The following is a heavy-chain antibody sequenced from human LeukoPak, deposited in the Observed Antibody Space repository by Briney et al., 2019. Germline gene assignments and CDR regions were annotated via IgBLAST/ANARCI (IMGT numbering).Heavy chain of an antibody. CDR3: APRSPGIAAGGWFDP. CDR1: GGSISSSNW. D-gene: IGHD6-13*01. CDR2: INHSGST. J-gene: IGHJ5*02. Sequence: SETLSLTCAVSGGSISSSNWWSWVRQPPGKGLEWIGEINHSGSTNYNPSLKSRVTISVDTSKNQFSLKLSSVTAADTAVYYCAPRSPGIAAGGWFDPWGQGTLVTVSS. V-gene: IGHV4-4*02.